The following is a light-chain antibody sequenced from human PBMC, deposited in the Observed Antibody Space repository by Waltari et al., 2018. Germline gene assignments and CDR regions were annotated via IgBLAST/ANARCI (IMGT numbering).Light chain of an antibody. CDR1: TGPGTSGHQ. J-gene: IGLJ3*02. V-gene: IGLV7-46*01. Sequence: QAVVTQEPSLTVSPGGSVTLTCDSSTGPGTSGHQPYWFQQKPGQAPKTLIYETTNRHSWTPARFSGSLLGGKAALTLSGAQPEDEAEYYCFLSYGGGRVFGGGTRLTVL. CDR2: ETT. CDR3: FLSYGGGRV.